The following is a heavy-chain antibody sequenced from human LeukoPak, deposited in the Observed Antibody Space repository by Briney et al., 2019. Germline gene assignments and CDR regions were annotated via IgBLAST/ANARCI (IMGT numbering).Heavy chain of an antibody. CDR2: ISGSGGST. CDR1: GFTLSSYA. J-gene: IGHJ4*02. Sequence: GGALRLSCAASGFTLSSYAMSWVRQAPGKGLEWVSAISGSGGSTYYADSVKGRFTISRDNSKNTLYLQMNSLRAEDTAVYYCAKDLVAAKYYFDYWGQGTLVTVSS. V-gene: IGHV3-23*01. CDR3: AKDLVAAKYYFDY. D-gene: IGHD2-15*01.